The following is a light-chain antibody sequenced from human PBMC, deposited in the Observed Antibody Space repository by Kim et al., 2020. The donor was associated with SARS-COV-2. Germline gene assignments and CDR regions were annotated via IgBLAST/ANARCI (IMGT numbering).Light chain of an antibody. Sequence: QLVLTQSPSASASLGASVKLTCTLSSGHSSYAIAWHQQQPEKGPRYLMKLNSDGSHSKGDGIPDPFSGSSSGAERYRTISSLQSEDEADYYCQTWGTGIRVFGGGTQLTVL. J-gene: IGLJ3*02. CDR2: LNSDGSH. CDR1: SGHSSYA. V-gene: IGLV4-69*01. CDR3: QTWGTGIRV.